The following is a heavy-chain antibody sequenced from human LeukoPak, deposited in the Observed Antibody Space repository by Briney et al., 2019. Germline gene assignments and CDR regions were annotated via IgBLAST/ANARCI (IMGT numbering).Heavy chain of an antibody. J-gene: IGHJ6*02. CDR1: GGSISSSNW. Sequence: SETLSLTCAVSGGSISSSNWWSWVRQPPGKGLEWIGEIYHSGSTNYNPSLKSRVTISVDTSKNQFSLKLSSVTAADTAVYYCARDLGELRDYYYYYGMDVWGQGTTVTVSS. CDR2: IYHSGST. CDR3: ARDLGELRDYYYYYGMDV. V-gene: IGHV4-4*02. D-gene: IGHD1-26*01.